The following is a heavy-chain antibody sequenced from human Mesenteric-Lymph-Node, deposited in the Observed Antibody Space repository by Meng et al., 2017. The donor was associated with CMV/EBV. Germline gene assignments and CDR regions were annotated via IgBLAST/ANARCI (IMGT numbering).Heavy chain of an antibody. CDR1: GYTFTDCY. CDR3: ARDNVNPEGFDP. Sequence: QVQLVQSRAEVGKPGASVMVSCKASGYTFTDCYIHWVRQAPGQGLEWMGRINPNSGVSNSAQNFQGRVTMTRDTSISTAYMELVRLTSDDTAVYYCARDNVNPEGFDPWGQGTLVTVSS. D-gene: IGHD2/OR15-2a*01. V-gene: IGHV1-2*06. J-gene: IGHJ5*02. CDR2: INPNSGVS.